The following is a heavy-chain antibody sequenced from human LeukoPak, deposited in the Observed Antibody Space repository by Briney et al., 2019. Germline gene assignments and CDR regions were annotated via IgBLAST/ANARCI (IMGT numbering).Heavy chain of an antibody. D-gene: IGHD4-17*01. J-gene: IGHJ4*02. CDR3: ARHVGRAGDEPYFDY. CDR2: IYYSGST. Sequence: PSETLSLTCTVSGGSISSYYWSWIRQPPGKGLEWIGYIYYSGSTNSNASLKSRVTISLDTSKNQFSLNLISVTAADTAVYYCARHVGRAGDEPYFDYWGQGALVTVSS. CDR1: GGSISSYY. V-gene: IGHV4-59*08.